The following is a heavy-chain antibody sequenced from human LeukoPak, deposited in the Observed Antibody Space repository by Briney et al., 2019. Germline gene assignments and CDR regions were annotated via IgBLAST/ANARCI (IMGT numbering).Heavy chain of an antibody. CDR3: AKQSAGSAAWYSLHYDF. CDR2: ISGSGGST. V-gene: IGHV3-23*01. D-gene: IGHD6-13*01. CDR1: GFTFSSYA. J-gene: IGHJ4*02. Sequence: GGSLRLSCAASGFTFSSYAMSWVRQAPGKGLEWVSAISGSGGSTYYADSVKGRFTISRDNSKNTLYLQMNGLRAEDTAVYFCAKQSAGSAAWYSLHYDFWGQGTLVTVSS.